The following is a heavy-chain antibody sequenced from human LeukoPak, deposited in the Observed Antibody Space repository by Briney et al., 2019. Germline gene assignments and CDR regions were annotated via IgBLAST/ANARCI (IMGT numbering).Heavy chain of an antibody. V-gene: IGHV3-21*01. J-gene: IGHJ4*02. Sequence: PGGSLRLSCAASGFTFSDYAMSWVRQAPGKGLEWVSSISSSSSYIYYADSVKGRFTISRDNAKNSLYLQMNSLRAEDTAVYYCARGPVVAATPVDYWGQGTLVTVSS. CDR2: ISSSSSYI. CDR1: GFTFSDYA. D-gene: IGHD2-15*01. CDR3: ARGPVVAATPVDY.